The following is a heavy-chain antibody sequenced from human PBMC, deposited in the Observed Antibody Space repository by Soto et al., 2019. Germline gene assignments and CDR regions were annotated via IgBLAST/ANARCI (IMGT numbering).Heavy chain of an antibody. D-gene: IGHD5-12*01. J-gene: IGHJ6*02. Sequence: SGEVSCRASGGTFSSYAISWVRQAPGQGLEWMGGIIPIFGTANYAQKFQGRVTITADESTSTAYMELSSLRSEDTAVYYCGRALERLRNPYYYYGMDVWGQGTTVTVSS. V-gene: IGHV1-69*13. CDR3: GRALERLRNPYYYYGMDV. CDR1: GGTFSSYA. CDR2: IIPIFGTA.